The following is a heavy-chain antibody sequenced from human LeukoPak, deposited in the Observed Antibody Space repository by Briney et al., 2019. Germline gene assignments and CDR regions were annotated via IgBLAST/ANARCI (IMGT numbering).Heavy chain of an antibody. J-gene: IGHJ4*02. CDR3: ARLTHPPLLS. D-gene: IGHD2-21*02. CDR1: GFTFSSYA. V-gene: IGHV3-30*01. Sequence: GRSLRLSCAASGFTFSSYAMHWVRQAPGKGLEWVAVISYDGSNKYYADSVKGRFTISRENSKNTLYLQMNSLSAEETAVYYCARLTHPPLLSWGQGTLVTVSS. CDR2: ISYDGSNK.